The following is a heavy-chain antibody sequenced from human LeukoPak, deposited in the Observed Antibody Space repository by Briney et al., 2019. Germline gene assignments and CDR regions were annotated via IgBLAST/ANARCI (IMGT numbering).Heavy chain of an antibody. CDR3: ATKKYSGSFYAF. V-gene: IGHV1-2*02. D-gene: IGHD1-26*01. J-gene: IGHJ4*02. CDR2: IKPNSGDT. Sequence: ASVKVSCKASGYSSTGYYIYWVRQAPGQGLEWMGWIKPNSGDTNYVQKFEDRVTMTRDTSISTAYMELSSLRSDDTAVYYCATKKYSGSFYAFWGQGTLVTVSS. CDR1: GYSSTGYY.